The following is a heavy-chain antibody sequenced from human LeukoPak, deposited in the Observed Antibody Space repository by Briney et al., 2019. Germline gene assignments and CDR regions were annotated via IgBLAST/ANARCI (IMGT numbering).Heavy chain of an antibody. CDR1: GFTFSSYA. J-gene: IGHJ4*02. V-gene: IGHV3-30-3*01. D-gene: IGHD2-15*01. CDR2: ISYDGSNK. Sequence: GGSLRLSCAASGFTFSSYAMHWVRQAPGKGLEWVAVISYDGSNKYYADSVKGRFTISRDNSKNTLYLQMNSLRAEDTAVYYCARVVVEVTDYFDYWGQGTLVTVSS. CDR3: ARVVVEVTDYFDY.